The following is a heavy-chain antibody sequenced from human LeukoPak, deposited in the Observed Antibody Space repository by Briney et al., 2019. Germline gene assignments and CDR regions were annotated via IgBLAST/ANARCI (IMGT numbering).Heavy chain of an antibody. J-gene: IGHJ3*02. D-gene: IGHD6-13*01. Sequence: GGSLRLSCAASRFPFSSYWMHWVRQAPGKGLEWVSVIYSGGSTYYADSVKGRFTISRDNSKNTLYLQMNSLRAEDTAVYYCARGIVAAAAGDAFDIWGQGTMVTVSS. CDR1: RFPFSSYW. V-gene: IGHV3-66*01. CDR3: ARGIVAAAAGDAFDI. CDR2: IYSGGST.